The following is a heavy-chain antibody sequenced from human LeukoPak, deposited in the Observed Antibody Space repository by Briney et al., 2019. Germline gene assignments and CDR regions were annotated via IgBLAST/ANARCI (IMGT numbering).Heavy chain of an antibody. Sequence: ASVKVSCKASGYTFTGYYMHWVRQAPGQGLEWMGWINPNSGGTNYAQKFQGRVTMTRDTSISTAYMELSRLRSEDTAVYYCARGGYSYGYGYGYWGQGTLVTVSS. CDR2: INPNSGGT. J-gene: IGHJ4*02. D-gene: IGHD5-18*01. CDR1: GYTFTGYY. CDR3: ARGGYSYGYGYGY. V-gene: IGHV1-2*02.